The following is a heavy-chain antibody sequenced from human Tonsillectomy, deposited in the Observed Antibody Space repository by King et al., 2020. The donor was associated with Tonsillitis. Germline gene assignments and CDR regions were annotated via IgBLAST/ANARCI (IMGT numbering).Heavy chain of an antibody. V-gene: IGHV3-33*08. CDR1: GFTFSSYG. CDR3: AGDGPSYYVMDV. J-gene: IGHJ6*04. CDR2: IWYDGRNK. Sequence: VQLVESGGGVVQPGRSLRLSCAASGFTFSSYGMHWVRQAPGKGLEWVAVIWYDGRNKYYADSVKGRFTISRDNSKNKLYLQMNSLSAEDTAVYYCAGDGPSYYVMDVWGKGTTVTVSS.